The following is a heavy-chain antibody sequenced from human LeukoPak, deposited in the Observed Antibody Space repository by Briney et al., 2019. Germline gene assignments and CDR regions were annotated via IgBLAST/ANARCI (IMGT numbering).Heavy chain of an antibody. CDR1: QYTFTDYY. CDR3: ARVRRRLSTYYPAA. Sequence: GASVKVSCKASQYTFTDYYIHWVRQAPGQGLEWMAWINPYSGGTHYAQKIQGTVTVTRYTSNTTSYLELSSLKSDDTAVYFCARVRRRLSTYYPAAWGQGTLVSVSS. CDR2: INPYSGGT. D-gene: IGHD1-26*01. V-gene: IGHV1-2*02. J-gene: IGHJ4*02.